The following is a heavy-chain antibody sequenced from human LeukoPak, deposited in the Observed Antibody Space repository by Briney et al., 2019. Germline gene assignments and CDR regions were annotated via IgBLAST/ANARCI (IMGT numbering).Heavy chain of an antibody. CDR3: ARVVITSTDYSYYYYMDV. D-gene: IGHD3-22*01. J-gene: IGHJ6*03. CDR2: TYYSGST. V-gene: IGHV4-59*12. Sequence: SETLSLTCTVSGGSISSYYWSWIRQPPGKGLEWIGYTYYSGSTNYNPSLKSRVTISVDTSKNQFSLKLSSVTAADTAVHYCARVVITSTDYSYYYYMDVWGKGTTVTVSS. CDR1: GGSISSYY.